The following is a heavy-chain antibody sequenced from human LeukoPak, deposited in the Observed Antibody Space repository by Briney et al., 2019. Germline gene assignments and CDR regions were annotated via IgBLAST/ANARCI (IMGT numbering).Heavy chain of an antibody. D-gene: IGHD2-21*02. Sequence: ASVKVSCKASGYTFTGYYMHWVRQAPGQGLEWMGWINPNSGGTNYAQKFQGRVTMTRDTSISTAYMELSRLRSDDTAVYYCATNMAYCGGDCYPYDAFDVWSQGTMVTVSS. CDR2: INPNSGGT. J-gene: IGHJ3*01. CDR1: GYTFTGYY. V-gene: IGHV1-2*02. CDR3: ATNMAYCGGDCYPYDAFDV.